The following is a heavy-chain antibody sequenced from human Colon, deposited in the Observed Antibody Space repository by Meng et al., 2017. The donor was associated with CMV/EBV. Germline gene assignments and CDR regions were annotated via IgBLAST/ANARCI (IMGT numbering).Heavy chain of an antibody. V-gene: IGHV3-30-3*01. CDR2: ISYDGSKK. CDR3: ARDKGTGAFDY. Sequence: GESLKISCAASGFTFSSYAMHWVRQAPGKGLEWVVFISYDGSKKKYADSVTGRFTISRDTPKDTLYLEVNSLKTDDTAIYYCARDKGTGAFDYWGQGSLVTVSS. CDR1: GFTFSSYA. J-gene: IGHJ4*02. D-gene: IGHD3/OR15-3a*01.